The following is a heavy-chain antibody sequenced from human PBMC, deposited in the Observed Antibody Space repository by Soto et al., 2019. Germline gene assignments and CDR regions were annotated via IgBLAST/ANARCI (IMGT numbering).Heavy chain of an antibody. CDR1: GYTFTNYY. V-gene: IGHV1-46*01. CDR2: ITPRGSAT. CDR3: ARAPREELYHFDY. Sequence: QVQLVPSGAEVKKPGASVKVSCKASGYTFTNYYVHWVRQAPGQGLEWMGLITPRGSATTYERKFQGRVTMTRVTSTSTVYMELTSLRSEDTAVYFCARAPREELYHFDYWGRGTLVSVSS. J-gene: IGHJ4*02. D-gene: IGHD3-3*01.